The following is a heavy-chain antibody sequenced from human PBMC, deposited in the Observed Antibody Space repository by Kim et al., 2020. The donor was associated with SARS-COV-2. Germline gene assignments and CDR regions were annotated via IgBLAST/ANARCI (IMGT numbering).Heavy chain of an antibody. J-gene: IGHJ4*02. D-gene: IGHD7-27*01. CDR1: GFTFSSYG. V-gene: IGHV3-33*01. CDR2: IWYDGSNK. CDR3: ARGASGVYYFDY. Sequence: GGSLRLSCAASGFTFSSYGMHWVRQAPGKGLEWVAVIWYDGSNKYYADSVKGRFTISRDNSKNTLYLQMNSLRAEDTAVYYCARGASGVYYFDYWGQGTLVTVSS.